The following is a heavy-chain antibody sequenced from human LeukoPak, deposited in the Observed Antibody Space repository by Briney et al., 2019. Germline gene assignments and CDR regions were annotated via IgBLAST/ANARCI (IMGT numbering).Heavy chain of an antibody. V-gene: IGHV3-9*01. CDR1: GFSFDNYA. D-gene: IGHD6-13*01. Sequence: GRSLRLSCAASGFSFDNYAMHWVRQAPGKGLEWVSGIVSNSNTIGYADSVKGRFTISRDNAKNSLYLQMNSLRAEDTALYYCAKDKLPAAGSRDYYGIDVWGQGTTVTVSS. J-gene: IGHJ6*02. CDR2: IVSNSNTI. CDR3: AKDKLPAAGSRDYYGIDV.